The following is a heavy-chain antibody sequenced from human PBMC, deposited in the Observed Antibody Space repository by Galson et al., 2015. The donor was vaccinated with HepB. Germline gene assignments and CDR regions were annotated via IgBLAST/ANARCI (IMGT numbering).Heavy chain of an antibody. J-gene: IGHJ4*02. CDR3: AKEVVAATRWFDY. V-gene: IGHV3-23*01. CDR1: GFTFSSYA. D-gene: IGHD2-15*01. CDR2: ISGSGGST. Sequence: SLRLSCAASGFTFSSYAMSWVRQAPGKGLEWVSAISGSGGSTYYADSVKGRFTISRDNSKNTLSLQMNSLRAEDTAVYYCAKEVVAATRWFDYWGQGTLVTVSS.